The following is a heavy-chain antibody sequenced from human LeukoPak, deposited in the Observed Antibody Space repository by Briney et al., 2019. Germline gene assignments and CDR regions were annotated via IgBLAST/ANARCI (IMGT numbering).Heavy chain of an antibody. CDR2: INHSGST. Sequence: PSETLSLTCAVYGGSFSGYYWSWIRQPPGKGLEWIGEINHSGSTNYNPSLKSRVTISVDTSKNQFSLKLSSVTAADTAVYYCARGRKVTMVRGAARYFDYRGQGTLVTVSS. CDR3: ARGRKVTMVRGAARYFDY. CDR1: GGSFSGYY. J-gene: IGHJ4*02. D-gene: IGHD3-10*01. V-gene: IGHV4-34*01.